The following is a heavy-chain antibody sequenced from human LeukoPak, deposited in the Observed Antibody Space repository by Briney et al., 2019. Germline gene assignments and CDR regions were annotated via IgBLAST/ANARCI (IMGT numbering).Heavy chain of an antibody. CDR1: GGSFSGYY. V-gene: IGHV4-34*01. J-gene: IGHJ4*02. CDR2: INHSGST. CDR3: ARGTMTTVTYYFDY. D-gene: IGHD4-17*01. Sequence: SETLSLTCAVYGGSFSGYYWSWIRHPPGKGLEWIGEINHSGSTNYNPSLKSRLTTPVETSKNQFSLKLSSVAAADTAVYYCARGTMTTVTYYFDYWGQGTLVTVSS.